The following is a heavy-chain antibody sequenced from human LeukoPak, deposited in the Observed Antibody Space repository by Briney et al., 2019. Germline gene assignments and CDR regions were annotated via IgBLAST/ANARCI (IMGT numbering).Heavy chain of an antibody. CDR1: GGSISSYY. D-gene: IGHD6-13*01. V-gene: IGHV4-59*01. J-gene: IGHJ3*02. Sequence: PSETLSLTCTVSGGSISSYYWSWIRQPPGKGLEWIGYIYYSGSTNYNPSLKSRVTISVDTSKNQFSLKLSSVTAADTAVYYCARVESSNPVEAFDIWGQGTMVTVSS. CDR3: ARVESSNPVEAFDI. CDR2: IYYSGST.